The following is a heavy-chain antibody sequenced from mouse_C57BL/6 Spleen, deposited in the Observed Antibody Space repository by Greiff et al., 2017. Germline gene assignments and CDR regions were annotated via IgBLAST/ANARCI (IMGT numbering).Heavy chain of an antibody. V-gene: IGHV3-6*01. CDR3: ARGNYYSQTLYYAMDY. CDR2: ISYDGSN. Sequence: VQLQQSGPGLVKPSQSLSLTCSVTGYSITSGYYWNWIRQFPGNKLEWMGYISYDGSNNYNPSLKNRISITRDTSKNQFFLKLNSVTTEDTATYYCARGNYYSQTLYYAMDYWGQGTSVTVSS. D-gene: IGHD2-12*01. CDR1: GYSITSGYY. J-gene: IGHJ4*01.